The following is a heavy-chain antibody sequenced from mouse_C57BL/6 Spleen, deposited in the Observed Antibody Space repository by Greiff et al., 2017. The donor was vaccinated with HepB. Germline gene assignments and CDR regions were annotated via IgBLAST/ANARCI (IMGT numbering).Heavy chain of an antibody. J-gene: IGHJ1*03. V-gene: IGHV5-4*01. D-gene: IGHD1-1*01. Sequence: EVMLVESGGGLVKPGGSLKLSCAASGFTFSSYAMSWVRQTPEKRLEWVATISDGGSYTYYPDNVKGRFTISRDNAKNNLYLQMSHLKSEDTAMYYCAREKNFSYGSPYWYFDVWGTGTTVTVSS. CDR2: ISDGGSYT. CDR3: AREKNFSYGSPYWYFDV. CDR1: GFTFSSYA.